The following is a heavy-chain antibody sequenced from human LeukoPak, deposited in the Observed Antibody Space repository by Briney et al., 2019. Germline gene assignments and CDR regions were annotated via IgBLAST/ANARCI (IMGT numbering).Heavy chain of an antibody. Sequence: GGSLRLSCAASGFTFSSYAMHWVRQAPGKGLEWVAVISYDGSNKYYADSVKGRFTISRDNSKNTLYLQMNSLRAEDTALYYCARGSRIASAGPDWFDPWGQGTLVTVSS. V-gene: IGHV3-30-3*01. CDR3: ARGSRIASAGPDWFDP. J-gene: IGHJ5*02. D-gene: IGHD6-13*01. CDR1: GFTFSSYA. CDR2: ISYDGSNK.